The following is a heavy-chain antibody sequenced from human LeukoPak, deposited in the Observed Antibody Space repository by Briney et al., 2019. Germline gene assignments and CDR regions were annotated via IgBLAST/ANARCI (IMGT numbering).Heavy chain of an antibody. CDR2: ISGSGGST. J-gene: IGHJ4*02. CDR3: AKTGYNPRSYDSSGLLPAFVDY. CDR1: GFTFSSYA. D-gene: IGHD3-22*01. Sequence: GGSLRLSCAASGFTFSSYAMSWVRQAPGKGLEWVSAISGSGGSTYYADSVKGRFTISRDNSKNTLFLQMNSLRAEDTAIYYCAKTGYNPRSYDSSGLLPAFVDYWGQGTLVTVSS. V-gene: IGHV3-23*01.